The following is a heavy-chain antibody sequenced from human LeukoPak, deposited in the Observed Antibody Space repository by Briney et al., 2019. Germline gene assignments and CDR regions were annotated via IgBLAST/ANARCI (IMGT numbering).Heavy chain of an antibody. Sequence: SGGSLRLSCAASGFIFSNAWMNWVRQAPGKGLEWVSYISGSSSTIYYADSVKGRFTISRDNAKNSLYLQMNSLRDEDTAVYYCARSLLLGTSVDYWGQGTLVTVSS. J-gene: IGHJ4*02. CDR3: ARSLLLGTSVDY. D-gene: IGHD3-22*01. V-gene: IGHV3-48*02. CDR2: ISGSSSTI. CDR1: GFIFSNAW.